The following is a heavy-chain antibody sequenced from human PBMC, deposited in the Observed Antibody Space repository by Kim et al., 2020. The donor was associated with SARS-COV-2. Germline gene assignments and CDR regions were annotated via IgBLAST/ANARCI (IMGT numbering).Heavy chain of an antibody. CDR3: ARGPAEYYDSSDYYWGWFDP. CDR1: DYTFTSYG. V-gene: IGHV1-18*01. J-gene: IGHJ5*02. Sequence: ASVKVSCKASDYTFTSYGISWVRQAPGQGLEWMGWINTYNGNTNYAQKFQGRVTMTTDTSSSTAYMELRSLRSDDTALYYCARGPAEYYDSSDYYWGWFDPWGQGTLVTVSS. D-gene: IGHD3-22*01. CDR2: INTYNGNT.